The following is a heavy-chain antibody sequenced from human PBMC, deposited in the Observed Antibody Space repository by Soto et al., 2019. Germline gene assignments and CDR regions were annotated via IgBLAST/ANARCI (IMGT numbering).Heavy chain of an antibody. D-gene: IGHD4-17*01. V-gene: IGHV4-34*01. Sequence: QMQLQQWGAGLLNPSETLSLTCAVSGGSFRGYYYSWIRQPPGKGLEWIGEFNRSGSTHYNPYHKRRVTISVDTSQNQFYLSLNSVADADTAIYYFARGGLTTVPPLTWGQGTLVPVSS. J-gene: IGHJ4*02. CDR3: ARGGLTTVPPLT. CDR2: FNRSGST. CDR1: GGSFRGYY.